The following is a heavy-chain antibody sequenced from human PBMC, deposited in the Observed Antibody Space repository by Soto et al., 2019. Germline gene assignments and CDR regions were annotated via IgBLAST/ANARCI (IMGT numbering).Heavy chain of an antibody. V-gene: IGHV4-39*01. CDR2: IYYSGST. CDR3: ARLKEIAWYEL. D-gene: IGHD3-3*02. Sequence: QLQLQESGPGLVKPSETLSLTCTVSGGSISSSSYYWGWIRQPPGKGLEWIGSIYYSGSTYYNPSLKSRVTISVDTSKNQFSLKLSSVTAADTAVYYCARLKEIAWYELWGQGTLVTVSS. CDR1: GGSISSSSYY. J-gene: IGHJ4*02.